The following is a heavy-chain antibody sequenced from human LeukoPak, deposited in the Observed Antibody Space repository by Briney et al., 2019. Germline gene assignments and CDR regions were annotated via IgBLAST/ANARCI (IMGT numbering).Heavy chain of an antibody. CDR1: GFTFSRYA. D-gene: IGHD4-17*01. CDR3: ARDPNGDYVGAFDF. CDR2: IRAGGGTT. V-gene: IGHV3-23*01. J-gene: IGHJ3*01. Sequence: GSLRLSCAASGFTFSRYALIWVRQAPGKGLEWVSAIRAGGGTTFYADSVKGRFTVSRDNSRDTLYLQMNSLRVEDTAVYYCARDPNGDYVGAFDFWGQGTMVTVSS.